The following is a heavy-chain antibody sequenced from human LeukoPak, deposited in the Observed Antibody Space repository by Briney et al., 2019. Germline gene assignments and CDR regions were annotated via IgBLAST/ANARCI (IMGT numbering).Heavy chain of an antibody. CDR2: ISSSSSYI. Sequence: GGSLRLSCAASGFTFSSYSMKWVRQAPGKGLEWVSSISSSSSYIYYADSVKGRFTISRDNAKNSLYLQMNSLRAEDTAVYYCARAAYSGYDWDYWGQGTLVTVSS. CDR1: GFTFSSYS. J-gene: IGHJ4*02. CDR3: ARAAYSGYDWDY. V-gene: IGHV3-21*01. D-gene: IGHD5-12*01.